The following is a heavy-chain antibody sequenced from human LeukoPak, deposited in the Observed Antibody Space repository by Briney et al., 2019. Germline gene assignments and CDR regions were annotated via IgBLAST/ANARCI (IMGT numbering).Heavy chain of an antibody. V-gene: IGHV3-9*01. CDR1: GFTFDDDA. J-gene: IGHJ3*02. CDR3: AKDLYYDGSGGSAFDI. Sequence: GGSLRLSCAASGFTFDDDAMHWVRQARGKGRDWVSGSGWNSGSIGYEDSVKGPFTIYRDNAKNSLYLQMNSLRAEDTALYYCAKDLYYDGSGGSAFDIWGQGTMVTVSS. CDR2: SGWNSGSI. D-gene: IGHD3-22*01.